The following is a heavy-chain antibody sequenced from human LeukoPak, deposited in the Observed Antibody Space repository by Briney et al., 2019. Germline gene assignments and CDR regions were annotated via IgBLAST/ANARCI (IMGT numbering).Heavy chain of an antibody. D-gene: IGHD3-22*01. CDR2: IYYSGST. Sequence: SETLSLTCTVSGGSISSGGYYWSWIRQHPGKGLEWIGYIYYSGSTYYNPSLKSRVTISVDTSKNQFSLKLSSVTAADTAVYYCARKTYYYDSSGSFLFDYWGRGTQVTVSS. J-gene: IGHJ4*01. V-gene: IGHV4-31*03. CDR1: GGSISSGGYY. CDR3: ARKTYYYDSSGSFLFDY.